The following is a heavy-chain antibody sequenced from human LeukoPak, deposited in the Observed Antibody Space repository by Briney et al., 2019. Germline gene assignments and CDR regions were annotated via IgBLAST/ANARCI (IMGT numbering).Heavy chain of an antibody. J-gene: IGHJ3*02. CDR2: ITPFNGNT. Sequence: GSSVKVSCKASGYTFTYRYLHWVRQAPGQALEWMGWITPFNGNTNYAQKFQDRVTITMDRSMSTAYMELSSLRSEDTAMYYCANTGDDSSGAFDIWGQGTMVTVSS. D-gene: IGHD3-22*01. V-gene: IGHV1-45*02. CDR1: GYTFTYRY. CDR3: ANTGDDSSGAFDI.